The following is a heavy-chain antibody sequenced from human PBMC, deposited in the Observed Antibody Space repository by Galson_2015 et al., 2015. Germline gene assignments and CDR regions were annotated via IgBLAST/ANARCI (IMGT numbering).Heavy chain of an antibody. D-gene: IGHD4-23*01. CDR3: AKTTVAAGSSWYMDA. CDR2: ITSTGDTT. Sequence: SLRLGCAASAFAFSIYEMNWIRQAPGKGLEWVSYITSTGDTTYYADSVKGRFTVSRDNAKNSLFLQMNSLRAEDTALYYCAKTTVAAGSSWYMDAWGKGTTVTVSS. CDR1: AFAFSIYE. J-gene: IGHJ6*03. V-gene: IGHV3-48*03.